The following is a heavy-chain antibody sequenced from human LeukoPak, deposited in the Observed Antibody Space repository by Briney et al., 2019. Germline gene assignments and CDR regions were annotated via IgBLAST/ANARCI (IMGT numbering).Heavy chain of an antibody. J-gene: IGHJ4*02. V-gene: IGHV3-30*18. CDR2: ISYDGSNE. CDR3: AKEHPDYYDTRTFDY. Sequence: PGGSLRLSCAASGFTFSSYGMHWVRQAPGKGLEWVAVISYDGSNEYYADSVKGRFTISRDNSKNTLYLQMNSLRAEDTAVYYCAKEHPDYYDTRTFDYWGQGTLVTVSS. D-gene: IGHD3-22*01. CDR1: GFTFSSYG.